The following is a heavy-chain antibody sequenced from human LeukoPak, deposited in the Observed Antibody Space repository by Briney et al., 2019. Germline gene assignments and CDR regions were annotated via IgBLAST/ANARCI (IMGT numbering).Heavy chain of an antibody. D-gene: IGHD3-22*01. Sequence: EPSETLSLTCTVSGGSISSYYWSWIRQPPGKGLEWIGYIYYSGSTNYNPSLKSRVTISVDTSKNQFSLKLSSVTAADTAVYYCARAEVAYSYYDSGYAFDIWGQGTMVTVSS. J-gene: IGHJ3*02. V-gene: IGHV4-59*01. CDR2: IYYSGST. CDR3: ARAEVAYSYYDSGYAFDI. CDR1: GGSISSYY.